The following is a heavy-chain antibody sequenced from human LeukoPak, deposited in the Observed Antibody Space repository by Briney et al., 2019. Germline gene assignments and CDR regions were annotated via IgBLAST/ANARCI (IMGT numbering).Heavy chain of an antibody. V-gene: IGHV1-2*02. CDR3: ARHSVQTYYYDSSGYEPDY. CDR1: GYTFTGYY. CDR2: INPNSGGT. D-gene: IGHD3-22*01. Sequence: GASVKVSCKASGYTFTGYYMHWVRQAPGQGLEWMGWINPNSGGTNYAQKFQGRVTMTRDTSISTAYMELSRLRSDDTAVHYCARHSVQTYYYDSSGYEPDYWGQGTLVTVSS. J-gene: IGHJ4*02.